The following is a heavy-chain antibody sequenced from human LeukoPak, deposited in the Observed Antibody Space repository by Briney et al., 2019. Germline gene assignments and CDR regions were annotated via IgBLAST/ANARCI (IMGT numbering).Heavy chain of an antibody. Sequence: SETLSLTCTVSGGSISSYFWNWIRQPPGKGLEWIGYIYYSGSTNYNPSLKSRVTISVDMSKNQFSLKLSSVTAADTAVYYCARARIPRWYFDLWGRGTLVTVSS. CDR1: GGSISSYF. V-gene: IGHV4-59*12. CDR2: IYYSGST. D-gene: IGHD2-21*01. CDR3: ARARIPRWYFDL. J-gene: IGHJ2*01.